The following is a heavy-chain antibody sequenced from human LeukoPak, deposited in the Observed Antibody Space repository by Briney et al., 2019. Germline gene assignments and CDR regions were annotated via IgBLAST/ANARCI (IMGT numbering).Heavy chain of an antibody. D-gene: IGHD4-23*01. CDR1: GFTFSSYE. CDR3: ARDYGGSSPFDY. Sequence: GRSLRLSCAASGFTFSSYEMHWVRQAPGKGLEWVSYISSSGSTIYYADSVKGRFTISRDNAKNSLYLQMNSLRAEDTAVYYCARDYGGSSPFDYWGQGTLVTVSS. J-gene: IGHJ4*02. V-gene: IGHV3-48*03. CDR2: ISSSGSTI.